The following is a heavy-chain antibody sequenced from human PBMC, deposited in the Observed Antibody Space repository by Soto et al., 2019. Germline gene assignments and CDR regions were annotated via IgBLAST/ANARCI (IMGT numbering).Heavy chain of an antibody. D-gene: IGHD6-19*01. Sequence: QVQLVQSGAEVKKPGASVKVSCKTSGYTFTGYYIHWVRQAPGQGLEWMALINPNSGDTNYGHKFQGRVTLTRDTSINTVYMEVTSLRFDDTAVYYCAVAGLPFKYWGQGTLVTVFS. CDR1: GYTFTGYY. CDR2: INPNSGDT. J-gene: IGHJ1*01. CDR3: AVAGLPFKY. V-gene: IGHV1-2*02.